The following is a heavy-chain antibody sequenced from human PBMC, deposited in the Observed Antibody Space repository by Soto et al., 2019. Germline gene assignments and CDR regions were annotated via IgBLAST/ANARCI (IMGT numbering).Heavy chain of an antibody. CDR2: IHPSGGGS. CDR3: ARGGHIAVVTASLDY. V-gene: IGHV1-46*02. D-gene: IGHD2-21*02. J-gene: IGHJ4*02. CDR1: GYTLNTYY. Sequence: GASVKVSCKPSGYTLNTYYLHWVRQAPGQGLEWMGIIHPSGGGSTYAQKFLGRVTMTRDTSTSTVFMELSSLRSADTAVYYCARGGHIAVVTASLDYWGQGTLVTVSS.